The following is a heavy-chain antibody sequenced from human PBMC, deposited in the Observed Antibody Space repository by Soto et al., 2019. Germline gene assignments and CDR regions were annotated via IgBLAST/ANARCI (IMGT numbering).Heavy chain of an antibody. CDR3: AKRGPLGFCTSTSCYAFAY. CDR1: EVNCAGLA. CDR2: ISGSGGNT. D-gene: IGHD2-2*01. Sequence: GGFLRVSSAASEVNCAGLARTLVRQDPGKGLEWVSSISGSGGNTYYADSVKGRFTVSRDNSENTLYLQMNSLRVEDTAIYYCAKRGPLGFCTSTSCYAFAYWVPGALVTVSS. J-gene: IGHJ4*01. V-gene: IGHV3-23*01.